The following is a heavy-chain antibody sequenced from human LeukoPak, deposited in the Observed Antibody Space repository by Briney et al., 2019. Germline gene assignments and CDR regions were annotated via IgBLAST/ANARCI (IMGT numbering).Heavy chain of an antibody. Sequence: GGSLRLSCAASGFNFNTYTMNWVRQAPGKGLEWVSSISSDSSYIYYADAVHGRFTVSRDNAKYSLYLQMNSLRAEDTAVYYCAKAHPPLDILTGYFPYYYYYMDVWGKGTMVTVSS. CDR2: ISSDSSYI. CDR1: GFNFNTYT. J-gene: IGHJ6*03. D-gene: IGHD3-9*01. V-gene: IGHV3-21*01. CDR3: AKAHPPLDILTGYFPYYYYYMDV.